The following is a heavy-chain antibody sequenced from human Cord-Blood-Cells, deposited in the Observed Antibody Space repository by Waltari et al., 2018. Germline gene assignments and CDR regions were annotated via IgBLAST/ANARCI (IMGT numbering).Heavy chain of an antibody. V-gene: IGHV4-31*03. CDR2: IYYSGST. Sequence: QVQLQESGPGLVKPSQTLSLTCTVSGGSTSSGGSYWSWIRQHPGKGLEWIGYIYYSGSTYYNPSLKSRVTISVDTSKNQFSLKLSSVTAADTAVYYCARAWYYYDSSGYYFDYWGQGTLVTVSS. J-gene: IGHJ4*02. CDR1: GGSTSSGGSY. D-gene: IGHD3-22*01. CDR3: ARAWYYYDSSGYYFDY.